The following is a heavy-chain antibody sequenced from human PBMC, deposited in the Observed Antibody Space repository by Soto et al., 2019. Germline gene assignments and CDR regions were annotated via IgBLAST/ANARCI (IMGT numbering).Heavy chain of an antibody. V-gene: IGHV3-30-3*01. Sequence: QVQLVESGGGVVQPGRSLRLSCAASGFTFSSYAMHWVRQAPGKGLEWVAVISYDGSNKYYADSVKGRFTISRDNSKNTLYLQMNSLRAEDTAVYYCARTALGDGYNTPTFDYWGQGTLVTVSS. CDR2: ISYDGSNK. CDR1: GFTFSSYA. D-gene: IGHD5-12*01. J-gene: IGHJ4*02. CDR3: ARTALGDGYNTPTFDY.